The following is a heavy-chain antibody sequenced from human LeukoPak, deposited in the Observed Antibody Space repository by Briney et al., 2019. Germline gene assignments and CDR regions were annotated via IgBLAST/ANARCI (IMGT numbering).Heavy chain of an antibody. V-gene: IGHV3-48*01. CDR1: GFTFSSYS. J-gene: IGHJ3*02. Sequence: QPGGSLRLSCAASGFTFSSYSMNWVRQAPGKGLEWVSYISSSSSTIYYADSVKGRLTISRDNAKNSLYLQMNSLRAEDTAVYYCARDLDYGDAIGAFDIWGQGTMVTVSS. D-gene: IGHD4-17*01. CDR3: ARDLDYGDAIGAFDI. CDR2: ISSSSSTI.